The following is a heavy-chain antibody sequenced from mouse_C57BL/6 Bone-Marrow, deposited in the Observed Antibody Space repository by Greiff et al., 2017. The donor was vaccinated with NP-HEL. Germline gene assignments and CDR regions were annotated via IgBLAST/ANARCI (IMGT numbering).Heavy chain of an antibody. CDR2: IYPGSGNT. Sequence: VQLQQSGAELVRPGASVKLSCKASGYTFTDYYIHWVKQRPGQGLEWIARIYPGSGNTYYNEKFKGKATLTAEKSSSTAYMQLSSLTSEDSAVYFCARCGNYGGYYAMDYWGQGTSVTVSS. CDR1: GYTFTDYY. J-gene: IGHJ4*01. V-gene: IGHV1-76*01. D-gene: IGHD2-1*01. CDR3: ARCGNYGGYYAMDY.